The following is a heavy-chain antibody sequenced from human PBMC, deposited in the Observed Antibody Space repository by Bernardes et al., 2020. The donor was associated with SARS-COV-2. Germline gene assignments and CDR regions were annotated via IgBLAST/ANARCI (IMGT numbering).Heavy chain of an antibody. J-gene: IGHJ4*02. Sequence: SETLSLTRTASGGSVRSGSGYWSWIRQPPGKGLEWIGSIYYSGSTNYNPSLKSRVTISLDTSKNQFSLKLSSMTAADTAVYYCARGRVPGYWGQGTLVTVSS. CDR2: IYYSGST. D-gene: IGHD3-3*01. V-gene: IGHV4-61*01. CDR1: GGSVRSGSGY. CDR3: ARGRVPGY.